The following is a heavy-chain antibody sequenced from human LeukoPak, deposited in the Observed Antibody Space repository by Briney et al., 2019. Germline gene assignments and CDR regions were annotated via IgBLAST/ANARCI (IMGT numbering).Heavy chain of an antibody. CDR3: ASLRYGYHTHGY. CDR1: GGTFSSYA. D-gene: IGHD5-18*01. Sequence: SVKVSCKASGGTFSSYAISWVRQAPGQGLEWMGGIIPIFGTANYAQKFQGRVTITTDESTSTAYMELSSLRSEDTAVYYCASLRYGYHTHGYWGQGTLVTVSS. V-gene: IGHV1-69*05. J-gene: IGHJ4*02. CDR2: IIPIFGTA.